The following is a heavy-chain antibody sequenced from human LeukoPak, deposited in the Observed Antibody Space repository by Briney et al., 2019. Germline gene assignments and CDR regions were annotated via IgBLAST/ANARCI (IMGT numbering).Heavy chain of an antibody. J-gene: IGHJ3*02. CDR2: ISGSSIHT. Sequence: SVGSLRLSGAGSGFTFSDYYMNWIRQAPGKGLEWVSYISGSSIHTNYADSVKGRITISRDNAKSSLYLQMNSLRAEDTAVHYCTRDGTRWELDIWGQGTMVIVSS. D-gene: IGHD1-26*01. V-gene: IGHV3-11*05. CDR3: TRDGTRWELDI. CDR1: GFTFSDYY.